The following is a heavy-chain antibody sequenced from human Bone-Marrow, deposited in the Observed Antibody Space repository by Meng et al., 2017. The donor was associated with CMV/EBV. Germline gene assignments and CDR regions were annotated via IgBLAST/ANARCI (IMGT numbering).Heavy chain of an antibody. D-gene: IGHD2-2*01. CDR3: ARGRRYGYCSSTSCSPWYYYYYGMAV. CDR2: INHSGST. Sequence: SETLSLTCAVYGGSFSGYYWSWIRQPPGKGLEWIGEINHSGSTNYNPSLKSRVTISVDTSKNQFSLKLSSVTAADTAVYYCARGRRYGYCSSTSCSPWYYYYYGMAVWGQGHTVTVSS. J-gene: IGHJ6*02. V-gene: IGHV4-34*01. CDR1: GGSFSGYY.